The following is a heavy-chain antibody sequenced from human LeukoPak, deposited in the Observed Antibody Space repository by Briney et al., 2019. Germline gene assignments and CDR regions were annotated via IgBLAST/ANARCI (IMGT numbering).Heavy chain of an antibody. D-gene: IGHD3-3*01. CDR3: ARLGAGPTYYDFWSGYSSFYFDY. Sequence: SETLSLTCTVSGGSTSSSNYYWGWIRQPPGKGLEWIGGIHYSGNTYYNPSLKSRVTISIDTSKNQFSLKLSSVTAADTAVYYCARLGAGPTYYDFWSGYSSFYFDYWGQGTLVTVSS. CDR1: GGSTSSSNYY. V-gene: IGHV4-39*01. J-gene: IGHJ4*02. CDR2: IHYSGNT.